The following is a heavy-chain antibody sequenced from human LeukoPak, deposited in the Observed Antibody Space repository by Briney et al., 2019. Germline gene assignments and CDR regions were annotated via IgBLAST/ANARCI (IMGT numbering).Heavy chain of an antibody. D-gene: IGHD2-2*01. CDR2: IYYSGST. J-gene: IGHJ4*02. CDR1: GGSISSYY. Sequence: PSETLSLTCTVSGGSISSYYWSWIRQPPGKGLEWIGYIYYSGSTNYNPSLKSRVTISVDTSKNQFSLKLSSVTAADTAVYYCASQGSMNCSSTSCFIFDYWGQGTLVTVSS. CDR3: ASQGSMNCSSTSCFIFDY. V-gene: IGHV4-59*01.